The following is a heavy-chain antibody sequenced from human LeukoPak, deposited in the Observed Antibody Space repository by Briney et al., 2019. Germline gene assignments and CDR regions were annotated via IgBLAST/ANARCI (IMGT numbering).Heavy chain of an antibody. Sequence: SETLSLTCAVYGGSFSGYYWSWSRQPPGKGLEWIGEINHSGSTNYNPSLKSRVAISVDTSKNQFSLKLSSVTAADTAVYYCARGVVEMATMGFDYWGQGTLVTVSS. CDR1: GGSFSGYY. CDR3: ARGVVEMATMGFDY. J-gene: IGHJ4*02. V-gene: IGHV4-34*01. D-gene: IGHD5-24*01. CDR2: INHSGST.